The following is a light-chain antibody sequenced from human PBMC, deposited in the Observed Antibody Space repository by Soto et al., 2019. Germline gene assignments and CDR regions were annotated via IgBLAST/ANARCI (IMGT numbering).Light chain of an antibody. Sequence: DIQIAQSPSSVSASVGARCIIPCRASQSISNHLNWDQQKPGKAPKLLIFAASSLQSGVPSRFSGSRSGPDFTLTIISLQPEDFETYYCQQSYSSAPTFGQGTKVDNK. CDR2: AAS. J-gene: IGKJ1*01. V-gene: IGKV1-39*01. CDR3: QQSYSSAPT. CDR1: QSISNH.